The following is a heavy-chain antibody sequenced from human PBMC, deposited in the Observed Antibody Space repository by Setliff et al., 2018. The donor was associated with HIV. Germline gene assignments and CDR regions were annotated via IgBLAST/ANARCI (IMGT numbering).Heavy chain of an antibody. V-gene: IGHV1-18*01. J-gene: IGHJ4*02. CDR2: ISAYNGNT. CDR3: ARDSDNFWSGYYAAFDY. Sequence: ASVKVSCKASGYSFTTYAISWVRQAPGQGLEWMGWISAYNGNTLYAQKLQGGVTMTTDTSASTAYLDLRSLRSDDTAVYYCARDSDNFWSGYYAAFDYWGQGTLVTV. D-gene: IGHD3-3*01. CDR1: GYSFTTYA.